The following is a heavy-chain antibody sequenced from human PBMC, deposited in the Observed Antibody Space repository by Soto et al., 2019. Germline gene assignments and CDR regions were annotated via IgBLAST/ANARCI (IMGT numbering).Heavy chain of an antibody. CDR1: GGTFSSYT. CDR3: ASYVDNDFWSGYDYYYSRMDV. J-gene: IGHJ6*02. Sequence: SVKVSCKASGGTFSSYTISWVRQAPGQGLEWMGGIIPIFGTANYAQKFQGRVTITADESTTTAYMELSSLRSEDTAMYYCASYVDNDFWSGYDYYYSRMDVWGRGTTVTVSS. V-gene: IGHV1-69*13. D-gene: IGHD3-3*01. CDR2: IIPIFGTA.